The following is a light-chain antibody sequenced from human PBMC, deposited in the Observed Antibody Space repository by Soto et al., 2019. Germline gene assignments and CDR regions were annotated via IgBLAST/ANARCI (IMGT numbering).Light chain of an antibody. CDR2: GAS. Sequence: EIVLTQSPATLSLSPGERATLSCRASQSVSSNLAWYQQKPGQAPRLLIYGASTRATGIPDRFSGSGSGTDFTLTIARLEPGDFAVYYCQQYGNSPQTFGQGTKVDI. CDR3: QQYGNSPQT. CDR1: QSVSSN. V-gene: IGKV3-20*01. J-gene: IGKJ1*01.